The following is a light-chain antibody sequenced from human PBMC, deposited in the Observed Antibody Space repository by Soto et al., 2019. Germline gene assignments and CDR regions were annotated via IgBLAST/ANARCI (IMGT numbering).Light chain of an antibody. V-gene: IGLV1-40*01. J-gene: IGLJ1*01. Sequence: QSVLTQPPSVSGAPGRRITISYTWSSCNIGAGYDVHWYQQVPGTAPKVLLYDSFYRPSGVPDRLSGSKSGTSASLVITGLQAEDEADYYGQSYDSYLCAHSHVFRNGTTVTVL. CDR2: DSF. CDR1: SCNIGAGYD. CDR3: QSYDSYLCAHSHV.